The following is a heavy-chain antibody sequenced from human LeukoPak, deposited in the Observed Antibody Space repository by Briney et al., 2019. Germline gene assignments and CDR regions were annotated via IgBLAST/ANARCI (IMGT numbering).Heavy chain of an antibody. J-gene: IGHJ4*02. Sequence: GGSLRLSCAASGFTFSSYSMNWVRQAPGKGLEWVSSISSSSSYIYYADSVKGRFTISRDNAKNSLYLQMNSLTADDTAFYYCARGGYSSSWGDFDYWGQGTLVTVSS. V-gene: IGHV3-21*01. CDR2: ISSSSSYI. CDR1: GFTFSSYS. CDR3: ARGGYSSSWGDFDY. D-gene: IGHD6-19*01.